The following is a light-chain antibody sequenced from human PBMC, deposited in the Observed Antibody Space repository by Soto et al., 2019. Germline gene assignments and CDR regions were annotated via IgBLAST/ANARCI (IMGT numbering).Light chain of an antibody. V-gene: IGLV2-11*01. CDR3: LSFAGSYEV. CDR2: DVN. CDR1: SSDVGAYDY. J-gene: IGLJ2*01. Sequence: QSALTQPRSVSESPGQSVTISCTGTSSDVGAYDYVSWYQQHPGKVPKLMIYDVNKRPSGVPHRFSGSKSGKTAFLTISGLLAEDEADYYCLSFAGSYEVFGGGTKLTVL.